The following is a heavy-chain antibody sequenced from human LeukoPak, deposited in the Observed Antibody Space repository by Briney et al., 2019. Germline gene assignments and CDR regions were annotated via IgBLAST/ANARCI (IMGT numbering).Heavy chain of an antibody. CDR3: ARYSSSWSLNWFDP. V-gene: IGHV4-59*01. CDR2: IYYSGST. D-gene: IGHD6-13*01. CDR1: GGSISSYY. Sequence: SETLSLTCTVSGGSISSYYWSWIRQPPGKGLEWIGYIYYSGSTNYNPSLKSRVTISVDTSKNQFSLKLSSVTAADTAVYYCARYSSSWSLNWFDPWGQGTLVTVSS. J-gene: IGHJ5*02.